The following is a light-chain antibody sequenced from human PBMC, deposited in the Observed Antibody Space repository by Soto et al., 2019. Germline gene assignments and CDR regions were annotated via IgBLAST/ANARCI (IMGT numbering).Light chain of an antibody. J-gene: IGLJ2*01. CDR1: SSDVGSYNL. CDR3: CSYAGSSTPVV. Sequence: QSVLTQPASVSGSPGQSITISCTGTSSDVGSYNLVSWYQQHPGKAPKLMIYEGSKRPSGVSNRFSGSKSGNTASLTISGRQADDEADYYCCSYAGSSTPVVFGGGTKVTVL. CDR2: EGS. V-gene: IGLV2-23*01.